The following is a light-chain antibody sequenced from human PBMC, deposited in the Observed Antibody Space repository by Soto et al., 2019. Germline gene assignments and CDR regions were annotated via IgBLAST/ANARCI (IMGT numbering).Light chain of an antibody. CDR3: QHYNDWPQT. CDR2: GAS. CDR1: QSVSTN. J-gene: IGKJ1*01. V-gene: IGKV3-15*01. Sequence: EIVMTQSPGTLSLSPGERATLSCRASQSVSTNLAWYQQIPGQAPRLLIYGASTRATGIPARFSGSGSGTEFTLAISSLQSEDLAVYYCQHYNDWPQTFGLGTKVEIK.